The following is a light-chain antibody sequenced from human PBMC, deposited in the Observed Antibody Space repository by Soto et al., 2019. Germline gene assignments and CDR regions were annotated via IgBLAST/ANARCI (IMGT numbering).Light chain of an antibody. CDR3: GSYTSSSLV. V-gene: IGLV2-14*01. Sequence: QSVLTQPASVSGSPGQSITISCTGTSSDVGGYNYVSWYQQHPGKAPKLMIYDVSNRPSGVSNRFSGAKSGNTASLTISGLQAEDEADYYCGSYTSSSLVFGGGAKRTVL. CDR2: DVS. J-gene: IGLJ2*01. CDR1: SSDVGGYNY.